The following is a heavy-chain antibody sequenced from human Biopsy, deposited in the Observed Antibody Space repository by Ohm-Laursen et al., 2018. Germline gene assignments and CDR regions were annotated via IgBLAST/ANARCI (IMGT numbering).Heavy chain of an antibody. Sequence: GTLSLACTVSGGSVSSGSYYWSWIRQPPGKGLEWIGYIYYSGSTNYNPSLKSRVTISVDTSRNQFSLKLSSVTAADTAVYYCAGRPWPNAFDIWGQGTMVTVSS. V-gene: IGHV4-61*01. CDR1: GGSVSSGSYY. D-gene: IGHD5-12*01. CDR2: IYYSGST. J-gene: IGHJ3*02. CDR3: AGRPWPNAFDI.